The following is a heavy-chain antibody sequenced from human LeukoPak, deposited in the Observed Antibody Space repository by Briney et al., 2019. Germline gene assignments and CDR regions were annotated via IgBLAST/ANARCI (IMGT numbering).Heavy chain of an antibody. CDR3: ATLDYGEEPYYFDY. J-gene: IGHJ4*02. CDR1: GFTFSSYA. V-gene: IGHV3-23*01. D-gene: IGHD4-17*01. CDR2: ISGSGGST. Sequence: GGSLRLSCVASGFTFSSYAMSWVRQAPGKGLEWVSAISGSGGSTYYADSVKGRFTISRDNSKNTLYLQMNSLRAEDTAVYYCATLDYGEEPYYFDYWGQGTLVTVSS.